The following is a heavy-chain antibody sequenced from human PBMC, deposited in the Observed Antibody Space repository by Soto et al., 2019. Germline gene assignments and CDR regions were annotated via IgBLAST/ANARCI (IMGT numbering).Heavy chain of an antibody. V-gene: IGHV1-46*01. J-gene: IGHJ5*02. Sequence: ASVKVSCKAAGYTFTSYYMHWVRQAPGQGFEWMGIINPSGGSTSYAQKFQGRVTMTRDTSTSTVYMELSSLRSEDTAVYYCARDDYDFWSGYPNWFDPWGQGTLVTVSS. CDR3: ARDDYDFWSGYPNWFDP. CDR2: INPSGGST. D-gene: IGHD3-3*01. CDR1: GYTFTSYY.